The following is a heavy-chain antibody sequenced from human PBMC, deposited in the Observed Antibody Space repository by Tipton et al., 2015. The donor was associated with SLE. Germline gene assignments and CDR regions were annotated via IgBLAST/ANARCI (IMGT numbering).Heavy chain of an antibody. CDR3: ATILTGSIDY. CDR2: IYYSGST. CDR1: GGSISSSSYY. V-gene: IGHV4-39*01. D-gene: IGHD7-27*01. J-gene: IGHJ4*02. Sequence: TLSLTCTVSGGSISSSSYYWGWIRQPPGKGLEWIGSIYYSGSTYYNPSLKSRVTISVDTSKNQSSLKLSSVTAADTAVYYCATILTGSIDYWGQGTLVTVSS.